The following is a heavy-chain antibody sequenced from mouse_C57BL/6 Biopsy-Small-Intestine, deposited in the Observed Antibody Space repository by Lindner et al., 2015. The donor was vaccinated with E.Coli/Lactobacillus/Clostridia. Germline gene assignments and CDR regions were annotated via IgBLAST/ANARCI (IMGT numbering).Heavy chain of an antibody. CDR1: GYTLTDYS. D-gene: IGHD1-3*01. V-gene: IGHV1-84*02. Sequence: SVKVSCKASGYTLTDYSMHWVRQAPGQGLEWMGWINPGNGNTKYSQKFQGRVTIIWDTSASTAYMELNSLRSEDTAVYYCARGVWDTSGYYYFDYWGQGTLVTVSS. CDR2: INPGNGNT. J-gene: IGHJ2*01. CDR3: ARGVWDTSGYYYFDY.